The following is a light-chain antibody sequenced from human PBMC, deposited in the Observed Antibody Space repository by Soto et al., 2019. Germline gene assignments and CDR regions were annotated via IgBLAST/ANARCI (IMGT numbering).Light chain of an antibody. CDR2: AAS. Sequence: DIQMTQSPSSLSASVGDRVTITCRASQSISSYLNWYQQKPGKAPKLLIYAASSLQSGVPSRFSGSGSGTDFTLTISSLQPEDFATYYCQQSYSTCTFGQGTKVHI. V-gene: IGKV1-39*01. CDR1: QSISSY. CDR3: QQSYSTCT. J-gene: IGKJ1*01.